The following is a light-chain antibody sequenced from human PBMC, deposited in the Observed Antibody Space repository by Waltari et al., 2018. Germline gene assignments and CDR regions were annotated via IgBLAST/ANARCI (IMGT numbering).Light chain of an antibody. CDR2: DNS. J-gene: IGLJ2*01. Sequence: QSALTQPPSLSGAPGPRVSISCTGQPSNFGAGYDVHWYQQLPGAAPKLLIYDNSNRPSGVPDRFSGSKSGTSASLAITGLQADDEADYYCQSYDSALRNVVFGGGTKLTV. CDR3: QSYDSALRNVV. V-gene: IGLV1-40*01. CDR1: PSNFGAGYD.